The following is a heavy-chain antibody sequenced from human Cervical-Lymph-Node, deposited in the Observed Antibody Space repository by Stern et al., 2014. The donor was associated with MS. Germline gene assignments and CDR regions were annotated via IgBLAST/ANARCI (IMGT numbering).Heavy chain of an antibody. CDR2: LYWDDDT. D-gene: IGHD1-14*01. V-gene: IGHV2-70*12. CDR3: AHDVTRSRYGMDV. J-gene: IGHJ6*02. CDR1: GLSLSTKLA. Sequence: QVPLGESGPTLVKPTQTLTLSCTVSGLSLSTKLAVGWLRQPPEKALERLALLYWDDDTYYKSSLKTRHPISNDNCEIHVVLTMTNMDPVDTGTYYCAHDVTRSRYGMDVWGQGTTVTVSS.